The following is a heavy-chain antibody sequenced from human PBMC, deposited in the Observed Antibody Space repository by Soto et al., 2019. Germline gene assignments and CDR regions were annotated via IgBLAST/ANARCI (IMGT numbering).Heavy chain of an antibody. Sequence: LSLTCAVSGGSISSGGYSWSWIRQPPGKGLEWIGYIYHSGSTYYNPSLKSRVTISVDRSKNQFSLKLSSVTAADTAVYYCARGSYYDSSGYYGPWGQGTLVTVSS. CDR2: IYHSGST. D-gene: IGHD3-22*01. CDR1: GGSISSGGYS. V-gene: IGHV4-30-2*01. J-gene: IGHJ5*02. CDR3: ARGSYYDSSGYYGP.